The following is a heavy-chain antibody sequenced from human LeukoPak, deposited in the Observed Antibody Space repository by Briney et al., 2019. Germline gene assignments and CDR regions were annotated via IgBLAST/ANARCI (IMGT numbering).Heavy chain of an antibody. Sequence: GGSLRLSCAASGFTFSTYWMSWVRQAPGKRLEWVSAVTGRGGSTYYADSVKGRFTISRDNSRNTLFLQMNSLRAEDTAIYYCAKWGDFDILTGYYVSDFWGQGTLVTVSS. CDR3: AKWGDFDILTGYYVSDF. CDR1: GFTFSTYW. CDR2: VTGRGGST. D-gene: IGHD3-9*01. V-gene: IGHV3-23*01. J-gene: IGHJ4*02.